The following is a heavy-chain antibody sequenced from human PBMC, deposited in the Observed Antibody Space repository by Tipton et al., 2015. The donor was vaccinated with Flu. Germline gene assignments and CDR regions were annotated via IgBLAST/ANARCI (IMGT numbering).Heavy chain of an antibody. CDR3: ARDHPPTITVLGEITDYFGMDV. D-gene: IGHD3-3*01. Sequence: LSLTCAASGFTFSDYYMSWIRQAPGKGLEWVSHISSRGRTINYADSVKGRFTISRDNAKNSLYLQMDSLRAEDTAVYYCARDHPPTITVLGEITDYFGMDVWGQGTTVTVSS. J-gene: IGHJ6*02. CDR1: GFTFSDYY. CDR2: ISSRGRTI. V-gene: IGHV3-11*01.